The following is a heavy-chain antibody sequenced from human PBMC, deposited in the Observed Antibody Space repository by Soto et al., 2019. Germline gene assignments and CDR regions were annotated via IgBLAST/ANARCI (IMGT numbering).Heavy chain of an antibody. D-gene: IGHD2-21*02. V-gene: IGHV4-61*01. Sequence: PSETLSLTYTVSGDSVSSGSYYWSWIRQPPGKGLEWIGNIYYSGSTNYNPSLKSRVTISLDTSKNQFSLKLNSVTAADTAVHYCARVWVTRYDCWGHGTLVTVSS. CDR2: IYYSGST. CDR3: ARVWVTRYDC. CDR1: GDSVSSGSYY. J-gene: IGHJ4*01.